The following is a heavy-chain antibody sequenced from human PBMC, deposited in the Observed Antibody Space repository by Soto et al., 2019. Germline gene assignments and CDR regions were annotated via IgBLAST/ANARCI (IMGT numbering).Heavy chain of an antibody. CDR3: AKENWYPDL. V-gene: IGHV3-11*01. J-gene: IGHJ2*01. Sequence: GGSLRLSCAASGFAFSDYYMGWMRQAPGKGLEWVSYISDGGALYYADSVKGRFTISRDNAENSLHLEMNSLRVEDTAVYYCAKENWYPDLWGRGTLVTVSS. CDR2: ISDGGAL. CDR1: GFAFSDYY.